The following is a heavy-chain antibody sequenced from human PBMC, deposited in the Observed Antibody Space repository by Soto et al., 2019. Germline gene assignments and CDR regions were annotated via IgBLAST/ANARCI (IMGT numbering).Heavy chain of an antibody. V-gene: IGHV4-4*07. Sequence: PSETVSLTCIVSGVSVTSYTWSWVRQPANKGLERIGRVFSSVSATYSPSLKSRVRISMDTSENRISLKLDSVTAADAGVYYCTRDGMTTGDTWGPGTLVTVSS. CDR2: VFSSVSA. CDR1: GVSVTSYT. J-gene: IGHJ4*02. CDR3: TRDGMTTGDT. D-gene: IGHD2-21*02.